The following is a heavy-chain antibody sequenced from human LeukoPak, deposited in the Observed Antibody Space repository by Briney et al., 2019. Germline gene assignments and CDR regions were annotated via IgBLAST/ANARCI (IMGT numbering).Heavy chain of an antibody. CDR2: IIPILGIA. CDR1: GYTFTGYY. Sequence: SVKVSCKASGYTFTGYYMHWVRQAPGQGLEWMGRIIPILGIANYAQKFQGRVTITADKSTSTAYMELSSLRSEDTAVYYCAQGSDARYWGQGTLVTVSS. V-gene: IGHV1-69*02. D-gene: IGHD3-10*01. CDR3: AQGSDARY. J-gene: IGHJ4*02.